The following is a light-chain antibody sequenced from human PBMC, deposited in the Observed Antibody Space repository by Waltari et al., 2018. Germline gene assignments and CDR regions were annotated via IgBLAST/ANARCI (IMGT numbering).Light chain of an antibody. Sequence: EIVLTQSPATLSLSPGERATLSCRASQSVYNYLVWYQQKPGQAPRLLIYDTSNRATGIPARFSGRGSGTDFTLTISSLEPEDFAVYYCQQRSAWPGTFGQGTKLDIK. CDR3: QQRSAWPGT. J-gene: IGKJ2*02. V-gene: IGKV3-11*01. CDR2: DTS. CDR1: QSVYNY.